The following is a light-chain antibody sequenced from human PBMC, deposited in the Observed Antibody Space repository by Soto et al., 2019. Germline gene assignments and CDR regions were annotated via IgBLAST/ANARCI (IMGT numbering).Light chain of an antibody. Sequence: DLQLTQSPSSLSASIGARATLTGRASLSLNNRLAWYQQRPGRAPRLLIYDASTLETGVPSRFSGSGSGTEFTLTISSLQPDDFATYYCQHNNGYSWTFGQGTKVDIK. CDR1: LSLNNR. V-gene: IGKV1-5*01. J-gene: IGKJ1*01. CDR2: DAS. CDR3: QHNNGYSWT.